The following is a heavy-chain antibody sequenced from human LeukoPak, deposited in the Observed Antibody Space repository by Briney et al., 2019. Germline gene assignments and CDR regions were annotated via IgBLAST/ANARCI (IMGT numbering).Heavy chain of an antibody. CDR3: AKRLLVGALR. J-gene: IGHJ4*02. Sequence: GGSLRLSCAASGFTFSGSAMHWVRQAPGKGLEWVSAISGSGGSTYYADSVKGRFTISRDNSKNTLYLQMNSLRAEDTAVYYCAKRLLVGALRWGQGTLVTVSS. V-gene: IGHV3-23*01. CDR2: ISGSGGST. CDR1: GFTFSGSA. D-gene: IGHD1-26*01.